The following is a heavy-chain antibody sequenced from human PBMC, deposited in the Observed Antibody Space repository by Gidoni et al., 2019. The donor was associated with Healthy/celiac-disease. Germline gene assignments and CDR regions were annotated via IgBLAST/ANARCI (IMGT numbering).Heavy chain of an antibody. Sequence: EVQLVESGGGLVQPGGSLKLSCAASGFTFSGAAMHWVRQASGKGLEWVGRIRSKANSYATAYAASVKGRFTISRDDSRNTAYLQMNSLKTEDTAVYYCTRRVGATDYWGQGTLVTVSS. CDR2: IRSKANSYAT. CDR3: TRRVGATDY. CDR1: GFTFSGAA. V-gene: IGHV3-73*01. J-gene: IGHJ4*02. D-gene: IGHD1-26*01.